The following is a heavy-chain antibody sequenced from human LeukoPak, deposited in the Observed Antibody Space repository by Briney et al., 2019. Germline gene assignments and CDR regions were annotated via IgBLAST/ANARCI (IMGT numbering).Heavy chain of an antibody. Sequence: GGSLRLSCAASGFTFDDYAMHWVRQAPGKGLEWVSLVTWDGSFTYYVDSVKGRFTISRDNSKNSLYLQMNSLRAEDTALYYCAKGGYSTAGYYMDVWGKGTTVTVSS. J-gene: IGHJ6*03. CDR1: GFTFDDYA. CDR2: VTWDGSFT. V-gene: IGHV3-43D*03. CDR3: AKGGYSTAGYYMDV. D-gene: IGHD4-11*01.